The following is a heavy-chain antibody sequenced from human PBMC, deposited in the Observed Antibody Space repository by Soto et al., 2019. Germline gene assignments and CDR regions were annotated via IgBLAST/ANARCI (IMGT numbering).Heavy chain of an antibody. CDR3: AIAGLTTVTTFVYYMYV. V-gene: IGHV3-64D*08. J-gene: IGHJ6*03. D-gene: IGHD4-17*01. CDR1: GFTFSSYA. Sequence: GGSLRLSCSASGFTFSSYAMHWVRQAPGKGLEYVSAISSNGGSTYYADSVKGRFTISRDNSKNTLYLQMSSLRAEDTAVYYCAIAGLTTVTTFVYYMYVWGKGTTVTVS. CDR2: ISSNGGST.